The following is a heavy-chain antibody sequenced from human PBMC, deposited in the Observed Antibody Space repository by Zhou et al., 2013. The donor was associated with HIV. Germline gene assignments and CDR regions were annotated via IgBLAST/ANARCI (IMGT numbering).Heavy chain of an antibody. CDR3: ARDLPIAVAAKPDY. J-gene: IGHJ4*02. CDR1: GGTFNT. D-gene: IGHD6-19*01. V-gene: IGHV1-18*01. CDR2: ISAYNGKT. Sequence: QVQLLQSGAEVKKPGSSVRVSCQASGGTFNTISWVRQAPGQGFEWMGWISAYNGKTNYAQKFQGRVTMTTDTFTSTAYMEVRSLRSDDTAVYYCARDLPIAVAAKPDYWGQGTLVTVSS.